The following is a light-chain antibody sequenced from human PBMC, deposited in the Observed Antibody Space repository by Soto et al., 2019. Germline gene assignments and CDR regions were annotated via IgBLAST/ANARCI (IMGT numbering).Light chain of an antibody. Sequence: QPVLTQPPSASGTPGQRVTISCSGSSSNIGANPINWYQQLPGTAPKLLIYNNDQRPSGVPDRFSASKSGTSASLAISGLQSEDEDDYYCEAWDDSLYGAVLGGGTKLTVL. V-gene: IGLV1-44*01. J-gene: IGLJ2*01. CDR2: NND. CDR1: SSNIGANP. CDR3: EAWDDSLYGAV.